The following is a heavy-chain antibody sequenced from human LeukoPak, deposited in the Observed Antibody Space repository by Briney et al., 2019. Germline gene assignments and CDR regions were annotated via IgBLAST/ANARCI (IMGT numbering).Heavy chain of an antibody. CDR2: IYPNSDGT. V-gene: IGHV1-2*02. D-gene: IGHD3-22*01. CDR1: GYTFTGYY. CDR3: AREIGLYSSDY. Sequence: ASVKVSCKPSGYTFTGYYMHSVRHAPGQGLEWMGWIYPNSDGTNYAQTFQGRVTMTRDTSISTAYMELSRLRSDDTAVYYCAREIGLYSSDYWGQGTLVTVSS. J-gene: IGHJ4*02.